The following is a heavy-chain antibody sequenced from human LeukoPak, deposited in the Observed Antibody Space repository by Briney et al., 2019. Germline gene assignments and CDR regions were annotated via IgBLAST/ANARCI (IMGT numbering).Heavy chain of an antibody. D-gene: IGHD1-26*01. CDR1: GFTFSRYG. Sequence: PGRSLRLSCAASGFTFSRYGMHWVRQAPGKGLEWVAVISYDGSNKYYADSVKGRFTISRDNSKNTLYLQMNSLRAEDTAVYYCAKDQRRIVGAKGYSYYYMDVWGKGTTVTVSS. J-gene: IGHJ6*03. CDR3: AKDQRRIVGAKGYSYYYMDV. CDR2: ISYDGSNK. V-gene: IGHV3-30*18.